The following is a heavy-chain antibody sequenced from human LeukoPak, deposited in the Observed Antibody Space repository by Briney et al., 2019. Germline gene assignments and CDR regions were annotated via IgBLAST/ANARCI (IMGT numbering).Heavy chain of an antibody. CDR2: IRYDGSNK. V-gene: IGHV3-30*02. CDR3: AKWGEEYSGSLGDAFDI. D-gene: IGHD1-26*01. J-gene: IGHJ3*02. CDR1: RFTFSSYG. Sequence: GGSLRLSCAASRFTFSSYGMHWVRQAPGKGLEWVAFIRYDGSNKYYADSVKGRFTISRDNSRNTLYLQMNSLRVEDTAVYHCAKWGEEYSGSLGDAFDIWGQGTMVTVSS.